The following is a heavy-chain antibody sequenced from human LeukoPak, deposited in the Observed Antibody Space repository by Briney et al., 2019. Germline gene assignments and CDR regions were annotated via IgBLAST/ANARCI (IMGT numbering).Heavy chain of an antibody. CDR3: AKALGPCTDNSGCDF. D-gene: IGHD4-23*01. CDR1: GFTFSIYA. V-gene: IGHV3-23*01. J-gene: IGHJ4*02. Sequence: GGSLRLSCAASGFTFSIYAMSWVRQAPGKGLEWVSAISGSGDSTYYADSVKGRFTISRDNSKNTLYLQMNSLRAEDTAVYYCAKALGPCTDNSGCDFWGQGTLVTVSS. CDR2: ISGSGDST.